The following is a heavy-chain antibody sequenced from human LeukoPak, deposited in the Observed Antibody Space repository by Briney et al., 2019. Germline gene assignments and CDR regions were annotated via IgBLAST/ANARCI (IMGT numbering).Heavy chain of an antibody. V-gene: IGHV3-11*01. CDR3: AKRGVVIRVILIGFHKEAYYFDS. CDR1: GFTFSDYY. D-gene: IGHD3-9*01. J-gene: IGHJ4*02. CDR2: ISSSGSTI. Sequence: GGSLRLSCAASGFTFSDYYMSWIRQAPGKGLEWVSYISSSGSTIYYADSVKGRFTISRDNPKNTLYLQMNSLRAEDTAVYFCAKRGVVIRVILIGFHKEAYYFDSWGQGALVTVSS.